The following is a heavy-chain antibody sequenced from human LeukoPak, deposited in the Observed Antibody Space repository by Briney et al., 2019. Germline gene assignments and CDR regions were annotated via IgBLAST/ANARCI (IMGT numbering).Heavy chain of an antibody. D-gene: IGHD6-19*01. CDR1: GFTFSRYW. V-gene: IGHV3-7*01. J-gene: IGHJ4*02. CDR2: IKQDGSEK. CDR3: ARGPRIAVAGTRGCFDY. Sequence: PGGSLRLSCAASGFTFSRYWMSWVRQAPGKGLEWMANIKQDGSEKYYVDSVKGRSTISRDNSKNSLYLQLNNLRAEDTAVYYCARGPRIAVAGTRGCFDYWGQGTLVTVSS.